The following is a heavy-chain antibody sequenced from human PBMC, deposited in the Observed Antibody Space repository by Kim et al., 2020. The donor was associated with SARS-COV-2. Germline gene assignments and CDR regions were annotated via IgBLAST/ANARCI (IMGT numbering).Heavy chain of an antibody. CDR1: GYSISSGYY. CDR3: ARVGRDDSNGP. Sequence: SETLSLTCSVSGYSISSGYYWGWIRQPPGKGLEWIGTIFHTGSTYYNPSLKSRVTMSVDTSKNHFSLKLTSMTAADTAVYYCARVGRDDSNGPWGQGTL. CDR2: IFHTGST. J-gene: IGHJ5*02. V-gene: IGHV4-38-2*02. D-gene: IGHD3-22*01.